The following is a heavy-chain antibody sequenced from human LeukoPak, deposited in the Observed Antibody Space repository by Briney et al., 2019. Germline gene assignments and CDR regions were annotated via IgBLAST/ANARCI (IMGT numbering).Heavy chain of an antibody. CDR1: GFTFSNYW. CDR2: IKQDGSEK. D-gene: IGHD3-22*01. Sequence: GSLRLSCAAYGFTFSNYWMSLVRQAPGKGLEWVANIKQDGSEKYYVDSVKGRFTISRDNAKNSLYLQMNSLRAEDTAVYYCARDRALYDRSGFYYTEDDYWGQGTLVTVSS. CDR3: ARDRALYDRSGFYYTEDDY. J-gene: IGHJ4*02. V-gene: IGHV3-7*01.